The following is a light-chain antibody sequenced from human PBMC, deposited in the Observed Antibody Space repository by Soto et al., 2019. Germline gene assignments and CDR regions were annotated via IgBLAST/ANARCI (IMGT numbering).Light chain of an antibody. Sequence: EIVLTQSPATLSLSPGERATLSCRASQSVSSYLAWYQQKPGQAPRLLIYDASNRATGIPARLSGSGSGKDFTLTISSLEPEDFAVYYCQQRSNWPPRITFGHGTRLEIK. CDR2: DAS. J-gene: IGKJ5*01. CDR1: QSVSSY. CDR3: QQRSNWPPRIT. V-gene: IGKV3-11*01.